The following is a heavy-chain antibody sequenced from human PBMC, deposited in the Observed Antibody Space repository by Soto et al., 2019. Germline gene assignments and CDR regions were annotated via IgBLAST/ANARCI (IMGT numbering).Heavy chain of an antibody. D-gene: IGHD3-3*01. J-gene: IGHJ5*02. V-gene: IGHV4-4*07. CDR1: GVARHRCY. Sequence: LLTRSLIRIVRGVARHRCYWSRSRQPAGRGLEWIGRIYSSGSTKYNPSLQSRVTMSLDTSKNQFSLRFTSVTAADTAVYHCAVGQRFSDSFGPWGQETLVTVS. CDR2: IYSSGST. CDR3: AVGQRFSDSFGP.